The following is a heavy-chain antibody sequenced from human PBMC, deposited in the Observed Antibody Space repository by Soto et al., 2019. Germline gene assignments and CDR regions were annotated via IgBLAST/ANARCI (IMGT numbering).Heavy chain of an antibody. CDR2: INPNSGGT. CDR3: AREGGRIAAAGRNWFDP. Sequence: QVQLVQSGAEVKKPGASVKVSCKASGYTFTGYYMHWVRQAPGQGLEWMGWINPNSGGTNYAQKFQGRVLMTRDTSISTAYMELSRLRADDTAVYYCAREGGRIAAAGRNWFDPWGQGTLVTVSS. J-gene: IGHJ5*02. V-gene: IGHV1-2*02. CDR1: GYTFTGYY. D-gene: IGHD6-13*01.